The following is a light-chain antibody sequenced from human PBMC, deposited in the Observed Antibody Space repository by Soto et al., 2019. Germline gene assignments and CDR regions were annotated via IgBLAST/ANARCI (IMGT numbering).Light chain of an antibody. CDR1: RSFASSY. V-gene: IGKV3-20*01. Sequence: PGERATLACRASRSFASSYLAWYQQKPGQAPRLLIYAASTRATGIPDRFSGSGSGTDFTLTISRLEPEDSAVYYCQQYGSSSWTFGQGTKVEIK. J-gene: IGKJ1*01. CDR3: QQYGSSSWT. CDR2: AAS.